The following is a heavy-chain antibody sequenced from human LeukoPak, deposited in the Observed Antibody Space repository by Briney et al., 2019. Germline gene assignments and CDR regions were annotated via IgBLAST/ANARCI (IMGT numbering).Heavy chain of an antibody. CDR1: GGSISSGGHS. D-gene: IGHD2-2*01. Sequence: PSETLSLTCTVSGGSISSGGHSWSWIRQPPGKGLEWIGYIYHSGSGSTYYNPSLKSRVTISIDKSKNQFSLKLNSVTAADTAVYFCAREYGSGTFDWGQGTLVTVSS. J-gene: IGHJ4*02. CDR3: AREYGSGTFD. CDR2: IYHSGSGST. V-gene: IGHV4-30-2*01.